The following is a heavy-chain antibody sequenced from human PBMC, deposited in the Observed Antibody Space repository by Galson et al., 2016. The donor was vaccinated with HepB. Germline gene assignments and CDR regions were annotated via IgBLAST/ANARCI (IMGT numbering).Heavy chain of an antibody. CDR2: IRNSSSYT. Sequence: SLRLSCAASGFTFSEYYMSWIRQAPGKGLEWVSNIRNSSSYTNYADSVKGRFTISRDNAKNSLYLQMNSLRAEDTALYYCARVGVVPAAIVFRYYYMDVWGKGTTVTVSS. J-gene: IGHJ6*03. CDR3: ARVGVVPAAIVFRYYYMDV. CDR1: GFTFSEYY. V-gene: IGHV3-11*06. D-gene: IGHD2-2*01.